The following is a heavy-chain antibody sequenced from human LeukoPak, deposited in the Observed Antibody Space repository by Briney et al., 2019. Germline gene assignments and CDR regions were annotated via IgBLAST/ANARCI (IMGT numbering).Heavy chain of an antibody. CDR1: GFTFSSYA. V-gene: IGHV3-23*01. D-gene: IGHD5-18*01. Sequence: GGSLRLSCAASGFTFSSYAMSWVRQAPGKGLEWVSTISGSGGSTSYADSVKGRFTISRDNSKNTLYLQMRSLRAEDTAVYYCARDCGYSYANDCWGQGTLVTVSS. CDR3: ARDCGYSYANDC. CDR2: ISGSGGST. J-gene: IGHJ4*02.